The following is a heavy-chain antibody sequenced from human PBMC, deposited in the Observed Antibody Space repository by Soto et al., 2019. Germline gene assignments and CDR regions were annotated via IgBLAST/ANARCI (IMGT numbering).Heavy chain of an antibody. V-gene: IGHV1-2*02. CDR1: GYSFTGYY. D-gene: IGHD2-8*02. J-gene: IGHJ4*02. Sequence: HEHLVQSGAEVKRPGASLKVSCKASGYSFTGYYIHWVRQAPGQGLEWMGWINPDSGATNYAQNFQGRVTLTSDTSISIASMDLTSLTSDDTAVYYCERGDYGTGGYPFPYFDYWGQGTLVIVSS. CDR3: ERGDYGTGGYPFPYFDY. CDR2: INPDSGAT.